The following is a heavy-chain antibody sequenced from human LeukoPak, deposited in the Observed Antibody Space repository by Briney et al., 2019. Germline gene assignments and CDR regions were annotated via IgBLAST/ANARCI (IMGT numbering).Heavy chain of an antibody. J-gene: IGHJ6*03. CDR3: ARGRQDVTMIVVVMTAVSYYLDV. D-gene: IGHD3-22*01. V-gene: IGHV4-34*01. Sequence: TSETLSLTCAVYGGSFSGYYWTWIRQTPEKGLEWIGEMNPSGSTSYNPSLKSRVTISVDTSKDQFSLKLSSVTAADTAVYYCARGRQDVTMIVVVMTAVSYYLDVWGKGTTVTVS. CDR2: MNPSGST. CDR1: GGSFSGYY.